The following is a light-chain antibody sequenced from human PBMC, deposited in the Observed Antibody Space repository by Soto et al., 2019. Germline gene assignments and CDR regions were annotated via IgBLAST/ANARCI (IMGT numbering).Light chain of an antibody. Sequence: DIQMTQSPSTLSASVGDRVTITCRASQSISSWLAWYQQKPGKAPKLLIYDASSLESGVPSRFSGSGSGPEFTLTISSLQPDDFATYYCQQYNSYSQSTFGQGTKLEIK. CDR1: QSISSW. V-gene: IGKV1-5*01. CDR3: QQYNSYSQST. CDR2: DAS. J-gene: IGKJ2*01.